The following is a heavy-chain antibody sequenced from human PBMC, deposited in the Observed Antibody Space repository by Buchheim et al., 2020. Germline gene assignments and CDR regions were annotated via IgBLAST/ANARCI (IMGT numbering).Heavy chain of an antibody. CDR1: GFTFSSYA. CDR3: ARDPHDYADSYFDY. V-gene: IGHV3-30-3*01. CDR2: ISYDGSNK. Sequence: QVQLVESGGGVVQPGRSLRLSCAASGFTFSSYAMHWVRQAPGKGLEWVAVISYDGSNKYYADSVKGRFTISRDNSKNTLYLQMNGLRAEDTAVYYCARDPHDYADSYFDYWGQGTL. J-gene: IGHJ4*02. D-gene: IGHD4-17*01.